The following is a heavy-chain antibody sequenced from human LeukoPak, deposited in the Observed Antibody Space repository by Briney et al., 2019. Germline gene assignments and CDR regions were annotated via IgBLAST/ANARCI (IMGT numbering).Heavy chain of an antibody. CDR1: GGTFSSYA. J-gene: IGHJ4*02. D-gene: IGHD2-2*02. CDR2: IIPIFGTA. CDR3: ARERGRYQLLYFDY. Sequence: SVKVSCKASGGTFSSYAISWVRQAPGQGLEWMGGIIPIFGTANYAQKFQGRVTITTDESTSTAYMELSSLRSDDTAAYYCARERGRYQLLYFDYWGQGTLVTVSS. V-gene: IGHV1-69*05.